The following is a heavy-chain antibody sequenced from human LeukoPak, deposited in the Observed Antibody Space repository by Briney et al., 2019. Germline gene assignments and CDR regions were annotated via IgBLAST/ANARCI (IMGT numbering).Heavy chain of an antibody. CDR3: AKGTIIQDDY. J-gene: IGHJ4*02. CDR2: ISGSGGST. V-gene: IGHV3-23*01. CDR1: GFTFSSYA. Sequence: PGRSLRLSCAASGFTFSSYAMHWVRQAPGKGLEWVSAISGSGGSTYYADSVKGRFTISRDNSKNTLYLQMNSLRAEDTAVYYCAKGTIIQDDYWGQGTLVTVSS. D-gene: IGHD3-9*01.